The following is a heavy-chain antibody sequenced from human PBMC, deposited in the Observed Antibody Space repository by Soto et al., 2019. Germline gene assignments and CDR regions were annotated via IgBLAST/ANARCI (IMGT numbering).Heavy chain of an antibody. Sequence: GGSLRLSCAASGFTFSSYSMNWVRQAPGKGLEWVSYISSSSSTIYYADSVKGRFTISRDNAKNSLYLQMNSLRAEDTAVYYCARANWNDDYYYYYMDVWGKGTTVTVSS. CDR3: ARANWNDDYYYYYMDV. V-gene: IGHV3-48*01. J-gene: IGHJ6*03. D-gene: IGHD1-1*01. CDR1: GFTFSSYS. CDR2: ISSSSSTI.